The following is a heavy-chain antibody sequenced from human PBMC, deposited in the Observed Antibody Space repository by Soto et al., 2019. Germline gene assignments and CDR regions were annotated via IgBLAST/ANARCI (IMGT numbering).Heavy chain of an antibody. V-gene: IGHV4-39*01. J-gene: IGHJ5*02. D-gene: IGHD2-21*01. CDR3: ARHSNRKFPFDT. Sequence: ETLSLTCTVSGGSISSSSYYWGWIRQPPGKGLEWIGRIYYSGSTYYNPSLKRRVTIFVDTSKNQSALKLSYVTAAETAVYYCARHSNRKFPFDTWGQGTLVTVSS. CDR1: GGSISSSSYY. CDR2: IYYSGST.